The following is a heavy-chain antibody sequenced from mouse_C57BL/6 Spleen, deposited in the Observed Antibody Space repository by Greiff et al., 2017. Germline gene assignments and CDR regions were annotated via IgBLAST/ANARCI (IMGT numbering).Heavy chain of an antibody. CDR1: GYAFSSSW. Sequence: VQLQQSGPELVKPGASVKISCKASGYAFSSSWMNWVKQRPGKGLEWIGRIYPGDGATNYNGNFKGKAILTADKSSSTAYMQLSSLTSEDSAVYFCALTTVVAHWYFDVWGTGTTVTVAS. D-gene: IGHD1-1*01. V-gene: IGHV1-82*01. CDR3: ALTTVVAHWYFDV. J-gene: IGHJ1*03. CDR2: IYPGDGAT.